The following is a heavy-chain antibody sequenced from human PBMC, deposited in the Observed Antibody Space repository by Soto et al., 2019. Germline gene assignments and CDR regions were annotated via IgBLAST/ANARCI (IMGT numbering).Heavy chain of an antibody. CDR2: FDPEDGET. CDR3: ATEGAYPYYYGMDV. Sequence: ASVKVSCKVSGYTLTELSMHWVRQAPGKGLEWMGGFDPEDGETIYAQKFQGRVTMTEDTSTDTAYMELSSLRSEDTAVYYCATEGAYPYYYGMDVWGQGTTVTVSS. CDR1: GYTLTELS. J-gene: IGHJ6*02. V-gene: IGHV1-24*01.